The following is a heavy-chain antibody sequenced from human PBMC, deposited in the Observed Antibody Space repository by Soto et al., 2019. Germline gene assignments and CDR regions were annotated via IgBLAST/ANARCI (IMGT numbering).Heavy chain of an antibody. CDR3: ARDLERVQLWPLAQGTDYYYYYGMDV. CDR1: GYTFTSYY. J-gene: IGHJ6*02. CDR2: INPSGGST. D-gene: IGHD5-18*01. V-gene: IGHV1-46*01. Sequence: GASVKVSCKASGYTFTSYYMHWVRQAPGQGLEWMGIINPSGGSTSYAQKFQDRVTMTRDTSTSTVYMELSSLRSEDTAVYYCARDLERVQLWPLAQGTDYYYYYGMDVWGQGTTVTVSS.